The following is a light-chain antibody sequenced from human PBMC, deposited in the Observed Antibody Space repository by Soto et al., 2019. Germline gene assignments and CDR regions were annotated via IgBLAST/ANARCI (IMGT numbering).Light chain of an antibody. CDR1: QSVAFH. Sequence: EIVMTQSPATLSVSPGETATLSCRASQSVAFHLAWYQQKPGQGPRLLIYGAFTRATGIPARFNGSGSGTEFTLTISSLQSEDFAVYYCQQYKKWPPLTFGGGTKVEIK. J-gene: IGKJ4*01. CDR3: QQYKKWPPLT. V-gene: IGKV3-15*01. CDR2: GAF.